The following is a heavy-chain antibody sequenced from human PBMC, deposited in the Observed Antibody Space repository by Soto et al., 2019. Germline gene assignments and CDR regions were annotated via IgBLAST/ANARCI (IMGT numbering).Heavy chain of an antibody. CDR2: ISSSSSTI. J-gene: IGHJ5*02. CDR3: ARVIKYSSSLPPRGP. D-gene: IGHD6-6*01. CDR1: GFTFSSYA. V-gene: IGHV3-48*01. Sequence: HPGGSLRLSCAASGFTFSSYAMSWVRQAPGKGLEWVSAISSSSSTIYYADSVKGRFTISRDNAKNSLYLQMNSLRAEDTAVYYCARVIKYSSSLPPRGPWGQGTLVTVSS.